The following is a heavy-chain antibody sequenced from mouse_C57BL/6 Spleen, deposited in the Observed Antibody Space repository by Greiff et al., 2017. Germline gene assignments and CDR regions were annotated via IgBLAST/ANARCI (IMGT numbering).Heavy chain of an antibody. J-gene: IGHJ2*01. CDR2: IHPYNGVT. CDR1: GYTFTTYP. CDR3: ARGVEQEDEYYFDY. Sequence: QVQLQQSGAELVKPGASVKMSCKASGYTFTTYPIDWMKQTPGQSLEWIGNIHPYNGVTKYNEKFKGKATMTVDKSSSTGYLQLSRLTSDDAAVYYCARGVEQEDEYYFDYWGQGTTVTVSS. V-gene: IGHV1-47*01.